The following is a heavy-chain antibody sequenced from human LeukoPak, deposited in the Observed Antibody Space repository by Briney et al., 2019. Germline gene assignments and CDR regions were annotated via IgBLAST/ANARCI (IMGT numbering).Heavy chain of an antibody. CDR2: ISPQGTT. D-gene: IGHD5-18*01. V-gene: IGHV3-23*01. J-gene: IGHJ4*02. Sequence: GGSLRLSCAASGFPFSAYAMTWVRQAPGKGPEWVSSISPQGTTYYADSVKGGFTVSRDNSRNTLFLQMGSLRADDMAVYYCAKPRVDSGTGSSYGHGLDFWGQGTLVTVSS. CDR3: AKPRVDSGTGSSYGHGLDF. CDR1: GFPFSAYA.